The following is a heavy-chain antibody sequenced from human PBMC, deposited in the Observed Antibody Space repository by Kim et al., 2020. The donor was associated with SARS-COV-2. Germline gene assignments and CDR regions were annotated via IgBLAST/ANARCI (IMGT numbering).Heavy chain of an antibody. V-gene: IGHV1-69*04. CDR2: A. D-gene: IGHD3-3*01. J-gene: IGHJ4*02. Sequence: ANDAQKFQGRVTITADKSTSTAYMELSSLRSEDTAVYYCARDKGDFWRDYWGQGTLVTVSS. CDR3: ARDKGDFWRDY.